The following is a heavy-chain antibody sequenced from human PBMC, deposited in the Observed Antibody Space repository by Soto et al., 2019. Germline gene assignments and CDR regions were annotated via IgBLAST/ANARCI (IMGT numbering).Heavy chain of an antibody. J-gene: IGHJ4*02. V-gene: IGHV3-15*07. D-gene: IGHD2-8*01. CDR3: TTPPLGYCTNGVCYTEDY. Sequence: EVQLVESGGGLVRPGGSLSFSCAPLGFTFGNAGLNWVPQAPGKGLGWVGGIKSKPDGGTTDYAAPVKGRFTISSDDSKNTLYLQMNSLKTEDTAVYYCTTPPLGYCTNGVCYTEDYWGQGTLVTVSS. CDR1: GFTFGNAG. CDR2: IKSKPDGGTT.